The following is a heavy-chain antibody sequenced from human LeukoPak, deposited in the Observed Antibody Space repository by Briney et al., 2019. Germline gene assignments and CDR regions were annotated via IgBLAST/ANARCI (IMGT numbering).Heavy chain of an antibody. J-gene: IGHJ6*03. CDR2: INHSGST. D-gene: IGHD2-2*01. CDR3: ARAARGICSSTSCYVPYYYYYMGV. V-gene: IGHV4-34*01. CDR1: GGSFSGYY. Sequence: SETLSLTCAVYGGSFSGYYWSWIRQPPGKGLEWIGEINHSGSTNYNPSLKSRVTISVDTSKNQFSLKLSSVTAADTAVYYCARAARGICSSTSCYVPYYYYYMGVWGKGTTVTVSS.